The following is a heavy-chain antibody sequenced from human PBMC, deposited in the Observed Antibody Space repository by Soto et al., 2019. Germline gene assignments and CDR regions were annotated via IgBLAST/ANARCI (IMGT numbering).Heavy chain of an antibody. V-gene: IGHV3-30-3*01. CDR3: ARDGSSSGWFLYYFDY. D-gene: IGHD6-19*01. J-gene: IGHJ4*02. Sequence: QVQLVESGGGVVQPGRSLRISCAASGFTFSSYAMHWVRQAPGKGLEWVAVISYDGSNKYYADSVKGRFTISRDNYKNPLYLQMNSLRAEDTAVYYCARDGSSSGWFLYYFDYWGQGTLVTVSS. CDR2: ISYDGSNK. CDR1: GFTFSSYA.